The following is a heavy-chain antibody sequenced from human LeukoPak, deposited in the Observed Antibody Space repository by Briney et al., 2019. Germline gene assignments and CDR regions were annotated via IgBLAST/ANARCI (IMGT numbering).Heavy chain of an antibody. Sequence: SETLSLTCTVSGGSISSSSYYWGWIRQPPGKGLEWIGSIYYSGSTHYNPSLKSRVTISVDTSKNQFSLKLSSVTAADTAVYYCARDIYDSSGYFDYWGQGTLVTVSS. CDR1: GGSISSSSYY. CDR2: IYYSGST. D-gene: IGHD3-22*01. V-gene: IGHV4-39*07. J-gene: IGHJ4*02. CDR3: ARDIYDSSGYFDY.